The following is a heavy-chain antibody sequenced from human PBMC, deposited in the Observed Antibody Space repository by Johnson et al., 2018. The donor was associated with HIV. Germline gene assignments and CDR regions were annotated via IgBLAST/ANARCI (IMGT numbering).Heavy chain of an antibody. CDR3: ARDWEGYAFDI. Sequence: QVQLVESGGGLVKPGGSLRLSCAASGFTFSDYYMSWIRQAPGKGLEWVSYISSSGSTIYYADSVKGRFTISRDNSRNTLDLQMNRLRAQDTAVYYCARDWEGYAFDIWGQGTMVTVSS. D-gene: IGHD1-26*01. CDR1: GFTFSDYY. V-gene: IGHV3-11*04. J-gene: IGHJ3*02. CDR2: ISSSGSTI.